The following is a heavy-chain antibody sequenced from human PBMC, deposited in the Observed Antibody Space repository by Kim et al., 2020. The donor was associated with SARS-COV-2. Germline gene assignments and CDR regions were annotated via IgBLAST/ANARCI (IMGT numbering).Heavy chain of an antibody. CDR3: ARDLRGTDYYGMDV. V-gene: IGHV3-13*01. J-gene: IGHJ6*02. D-gene: IGHD2-8*02. Sequence: YPGSVKGRFTIARENAKKSLYLQMNSLRAGDTAVYYCARDLRGTDYYGMDVWGQGTTVTVSS.